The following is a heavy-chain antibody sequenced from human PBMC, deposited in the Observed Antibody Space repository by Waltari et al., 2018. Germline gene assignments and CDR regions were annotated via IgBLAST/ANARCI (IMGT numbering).Heavy chain of an antibody. CDR2: IYYSGST. CDR3: ARDRIAAAGGIDY. CDR1: GGSISSSSYY. D-gene: IGHD6-13*01. J-gene: IGHJ4*02. V-gene: IGHV4-39*07. Sequence: QLQLQESGPGLVKPSETLSLTCTVSGGSISSSSYYWGWIRQPPGKGLEWIGSIYYSGSTYYNPALKSRVTISVDTSKNQFSLKLSSVTAADTAVYYCARDRIAAAGGIDYWGQGTLVTVSS.